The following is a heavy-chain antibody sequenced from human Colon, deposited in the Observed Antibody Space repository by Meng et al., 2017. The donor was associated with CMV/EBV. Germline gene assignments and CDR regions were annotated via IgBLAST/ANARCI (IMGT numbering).Heavy chain of an antibody. D-gene: IGHD3-3*01. V-gene: IGHV4-61*01. CDR1: GASVRSTSHY. J-gene: IGHJ5*02. CDR2: IYHNGDT. Sequence: CTVSGASVRSTSHYWSWIRQPPGKGLEWIGYIYHNGDTNYNPSLKSRVSLSLDTSHNQFSLHLTSVTAADTAMYYCSRITIFNNFFDPWGQGTLAPSPQ. CDR3: SRITIFNNFFDP.